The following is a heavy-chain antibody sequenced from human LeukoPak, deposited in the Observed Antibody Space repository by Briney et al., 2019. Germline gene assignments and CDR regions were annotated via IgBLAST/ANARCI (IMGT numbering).Heavy chain of an antibody. D-gene: IGHD3-3*01. J-gene: IGHJ4*02. CDR2: IYTSGST. CDR1: GGSISSGSYY. CDR3: ARIVREAIFGVVSLHFDY. Sequence: PSETLSLTCTVSGGSISSGSYYWSWIRQPAGKGLEWIGRIYTSGSTDYNPSLKSRVTISVDTSKNQFSLKLSSVTAADTAVYYCARIVREAIFGVVSLHFDYWGQGTLVTVSS. V-gene: IGHV4-61*02.